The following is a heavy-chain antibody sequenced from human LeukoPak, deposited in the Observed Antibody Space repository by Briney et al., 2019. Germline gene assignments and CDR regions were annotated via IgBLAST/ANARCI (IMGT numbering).Heavy chain of an antibody. CDR2: ISQDGTKK. Sequence: GGSLRLSCAASGFIFSNYAMFWVRQAPGKGLEGVAVISQDGTKKYSDSVKGRFTISRDNSKNTQYLQMNSLKTEDTAMYYCVRDWVLDYWGQGTLVTVSS. J-gene: IGHJ4*02. CDR3: VRDWVLDY. D-gene: IGHD3-16*01. V-gene: IGHV3-30*04. CDR1: GFIFSNYA.